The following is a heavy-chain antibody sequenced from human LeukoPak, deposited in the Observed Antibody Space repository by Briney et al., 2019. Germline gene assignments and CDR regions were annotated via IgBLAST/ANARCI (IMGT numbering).Heavy chain of an antibody. D-gene: IGHD3-22*01. CDR2: ISSSSSYI. CDR1: GFTFSSYS. Sequence: PGGSLRPSCAASGFTFSSYSMNWVRQAPGKGLEWVSSISSSSSYIYYADSVKGRFTISRDNAKNSLYLQMNSLRAEDTAVYYCARVGAYYDSSGYSGVFFVYYYYMDVWGKGTTVTISS. CDR3: ARVGAYYDSSGYSGVFFVYYYYMDV. J-gene: IGHJ6*03. V-gene: IGHV3-21*01.